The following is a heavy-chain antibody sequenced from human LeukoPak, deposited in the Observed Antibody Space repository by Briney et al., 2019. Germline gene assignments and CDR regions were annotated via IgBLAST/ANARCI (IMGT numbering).Heavy chain of an antibody. CDR2: IYYSGGT. Sequence: SETLSLTCTVSVDSISSYYWSWLRQPPGKGLEWIGYIYYSGGTDYNPSLKSRVTISVDTSKNQFSMKLRSVTAADTAVYYCARHVTINGPYDASDSWGQGTMVTVSP. V-gene: IGHV4-59*08. CDR3: ARHVTINGPYDASDS. CDR1: VDSISSYY. D-gene: IGHD5-24*01. J-gene: IGHJ3*02.